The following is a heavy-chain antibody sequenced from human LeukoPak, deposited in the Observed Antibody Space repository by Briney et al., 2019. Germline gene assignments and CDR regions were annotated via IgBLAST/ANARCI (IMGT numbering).Heavy chain of an antibody. Sequence: GGSLRLSCAASGFTFSSYGMHWVRQAPGKGLEWVAFIRYDGNNKYYADSVKGRFTISRDNSKNTLYLQMNSLRGEDTAVYYCAKEYSGSSSYYFDYWGQGTLVTVSS. D-gene: IGHD1-26*01. CDR1: GFTFSSYG. J-gene: IGHJ4*02. V-gene: IGHV3-30*02. CDR2: IRYDGNNK. CDR3: AKEYSGSSSYYFDY.